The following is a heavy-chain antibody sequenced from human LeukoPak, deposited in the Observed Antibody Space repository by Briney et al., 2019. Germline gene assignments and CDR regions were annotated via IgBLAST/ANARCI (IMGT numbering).Heavy chain of an antibody. CDR2: INTKSGGT. J-gene: IGHJ5*02. V-gene: IGHV1-2*02. CDR3: ARADFIDAGPYLIGP. D-gene: IGHD3-3*01. Sequence: ASVKVSCKTSGYSFTDYYIHWVRQAPGQGLEWMGWINTKSGGTSSARKFQGRVTMTRDPSITTVYMDMAWLTSDDTAIYFCARADFIDAGPYLIGPWGQGTLVTVSS. CDR1: GYSFTDYY.